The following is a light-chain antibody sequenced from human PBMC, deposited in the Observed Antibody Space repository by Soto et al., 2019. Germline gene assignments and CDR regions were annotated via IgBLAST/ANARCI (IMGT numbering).Light chain of an antibody. Sequence: QSALTQPPSASGTPGQRVTISCSGSSSNIGSNTVNWYQQLPGTAPKLLIYSNNQRPSGVPDRFSGSKSGTSASLAISGLQSEDEADYSCAAWDDSLTAHYVFGTGTKVTVL. CDR3: AAWDDSLTAHYV. J-gene: IGLJ1*01. CDR1: SSNIGSNT. V-gene: IGLV1-44*01. CDR2: SNN.